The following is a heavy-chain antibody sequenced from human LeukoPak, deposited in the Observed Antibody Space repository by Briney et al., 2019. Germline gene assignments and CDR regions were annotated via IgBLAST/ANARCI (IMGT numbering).Heavy chain of an antibody. CDR2: FDPEDGET. Sequence: ASVKVSCKVSGYTLTELSMHWVRQAPGKGLEWMGGFDPEDGETIYAQKFQGRVTMTEDTSTDTAYMELSSLRSEDTAVYYCATVLGSSWSSPPFDYWGQGTLVTVSS. J-gene: IGHJ4*02. V-gene: IGHV1-24*01. CDR3: ATVLGSSWSSPPFDY. D-gene: IGHD6-13*01. CDR1: GYTLTELS.